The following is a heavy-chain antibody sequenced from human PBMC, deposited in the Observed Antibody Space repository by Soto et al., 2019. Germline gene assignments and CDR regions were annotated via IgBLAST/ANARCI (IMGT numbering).Heavy chain of an antibody. V-gene: IGHV3-23*01. D-gene: IGHD2-21*02. CDR1: GFTFSSYA. CDR2: ISGSGGST. CDR3: VHRGYCGGDCYSMDPLVDY. Sequence: PGGFLRLSCAASGFTFSSYAMSWVRQATGKGLEWVSAISGSGGSTYYADSVKGRFTISRDNSKNTLYLQMNSLRAEDTAVYYCVHRGYCGGDCYSMDPLVDYWGQGTLVTVSS. J-gene: IGHJ4*02.